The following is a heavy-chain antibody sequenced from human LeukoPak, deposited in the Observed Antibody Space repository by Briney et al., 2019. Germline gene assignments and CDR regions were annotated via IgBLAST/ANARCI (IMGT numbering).Heavy chain of an antibody. CDR1: GFPFSTYW. CDR2: IQGGGSST. CDR3: ARGRVEMATILDY. J-gene: IGHJ4*02. Sequence: GGSLRLSCAASGFPFSTYWMHWVRQAPGKGLVWVSRIQGGGSSTSYADSVKGRFTISRDNAKKTLYLQMNSLRAEDTAVYYCARGRVEMATILDYWGQGTLVTVSS. D-gene: IGHD5-24*01. V-gene: IGHV3-74*01.